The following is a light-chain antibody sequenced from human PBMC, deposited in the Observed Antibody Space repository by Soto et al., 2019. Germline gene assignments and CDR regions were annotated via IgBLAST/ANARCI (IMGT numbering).Light chain of an antibody. Sequence: QSALTQPASVSGSPGQSITISCTGTNNDVGAFHLVSWYQQHPVKAPKLIIFGVTERPSGVSNRFSGSKSGNTASLTISGLQAEDEADYYCCAYAGSGNVVFGGGTKLTVL. CDR1: NNDVGAFHL. CDR2: GVT. CDR3: CAYAGSGNVV. V-gene: IGLV2-23*02. J-gene: IGLJ2*01.